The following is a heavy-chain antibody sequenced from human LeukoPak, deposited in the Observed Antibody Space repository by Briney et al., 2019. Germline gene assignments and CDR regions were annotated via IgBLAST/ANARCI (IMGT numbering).Heavy chain of an antibody. Sequence: PGGSLRLSCAASGFTFSGYSMNWVRQAPGKGLEWISYVGISSGNTKYADSVKGRFTISGDSAKNSVYLQMNSLRVEDTAVYYCARDFRYAFDNWGQGTLVTVSS. CDR1: GFTFSGYS. J-gene: IGHJ4*02. D-gene: IGHD5-12*01. CDR3: ARDFRYAFDN. CDR2: VGISSGNT. V-gene: IGHV3-48*04.